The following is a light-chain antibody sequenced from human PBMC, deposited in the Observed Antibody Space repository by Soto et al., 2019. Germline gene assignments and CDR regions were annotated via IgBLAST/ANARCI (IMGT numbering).Light chain of an antibody. V-gene: IGKV3-20*01. CDR2: GES. Sequence: EIVLTQSPGTLSLSPGARATLSCRASHSVSGNFLAWYQQTPGQPPRLLIYGESNRATGIPDRFGGSGSGTDFTLNISGLETEDFAVYYCQQYGSSNRTFGQGTKVDIK. CDR1: HSVSGNF. CDR3: QQYGSSNRT. J-gene: IGKJ1*01.